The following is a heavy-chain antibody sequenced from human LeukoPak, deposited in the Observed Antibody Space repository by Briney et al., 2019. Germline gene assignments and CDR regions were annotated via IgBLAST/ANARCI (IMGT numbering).Heavy chain of an antibody. CDR2: ISAYNGNT. CDR1: GYTFTSYG. Sequence: GASVKISCKASGYTFTSYGISWVRQAPGQGLEWMGWISAYNGNTNYAQKLQGRVTMTTDTSTSTAYMEPRSLRSDDTAVYYCARSYSSSWYGTYYFDYWGQGTLVTVSS. V-gene: IGHV1-18*04. CDR3: ARSYSSSWYGTYYFDY. J-gene: IGHJ4*02. D-gene: IGHD6-13*01.